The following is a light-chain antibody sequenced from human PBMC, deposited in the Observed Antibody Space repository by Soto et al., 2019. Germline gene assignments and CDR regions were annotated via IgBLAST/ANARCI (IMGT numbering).Light chain of an antibody. CDR1: SSDVGGYNF. Sequence: QSALTQPRSVSGSPGQSVTISCTGTSSDVGGYNFVSWFEQHPGKAPKLIIYDVIKRPSGVPHRFSGSKSGNTASLTISGHQAEEEADYFFCSYAGSYTHVFGTGTKSPP. J-gene: IGLJ1*01. CDR3: CSYAGSYTHV. CDR2: DVI. V-gene: IGLV2-11*01.